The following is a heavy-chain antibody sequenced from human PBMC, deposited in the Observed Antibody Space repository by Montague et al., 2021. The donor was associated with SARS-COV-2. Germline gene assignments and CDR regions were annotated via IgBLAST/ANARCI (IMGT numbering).Heavy chain of an antibody. CDR2: IHRGGST. V-gene: IGHV4-34*01. Sequence: SETLSLTCAVHGGSFSTYSWSWIRQPPGKGLEWIGEIHRGGSTNYNPSLKSRVTISADTSKNQFSLKLTSVAAADTAVYYCARLGDGVVPSPILGVGPYYSYYYMDVWGKGTTVTVSS. CDR3: ARLGDGVVPSPILGVGPYYSYYYMDV. CDR1: GGSFSTYS. D-gene: IGHD3-10*01. J-gene: IGHJ6*03.